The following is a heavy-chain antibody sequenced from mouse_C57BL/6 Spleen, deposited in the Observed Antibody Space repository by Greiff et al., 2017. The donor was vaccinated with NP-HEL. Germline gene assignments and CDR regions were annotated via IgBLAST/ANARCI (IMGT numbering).Heavy chain of an antibody. D-gene: IGHD2-5*01. CDR3: ARGEGYSNYEGFAY. CDR2: IYPSDSET. V-gene: IGHV1-61*01. CDR1: GYTFTSYW. Sequence: QVQLKQPGAELVRPGSSVKLSCKASGYTFTSYWMDWVKQRPGQGLEWIGNIYPSDSETHYNQKFKDKATLTVDKSSSTAYMQLSSLTSEDSAVYYCARGEGYSNYEGFAYWGQGTLVTVSA. J-gene: IGHJ3*01.